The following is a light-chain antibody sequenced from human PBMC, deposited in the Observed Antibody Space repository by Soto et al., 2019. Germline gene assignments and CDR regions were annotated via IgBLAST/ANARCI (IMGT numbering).Light chain of an antibody. CDR2: ENN. Sequence: QSVLTQPPSVSAAPGQKVTISCSGSHSNIGNNYVSWYQRLPGTAPKLVIYENNKRPSGTPDRFSGSKSGTSATLGITGLQTGDEADYYCGTWDSSLSVGVFGGGPQLTVL. V-gene: IGLV1-51*02. CDR1: HSNIGNNY. J-gene: IGLJ2*01. CDR3: GTWDSSLSVGV.